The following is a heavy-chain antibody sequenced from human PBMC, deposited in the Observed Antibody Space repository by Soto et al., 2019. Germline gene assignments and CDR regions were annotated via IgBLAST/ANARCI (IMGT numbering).Heavy chain of an antibody. Sequence: ASVKVSCKASGYTFTSYYIHWVRQAPGQGLEWMGIINPSGGSTSYAQKFQGRVTMTRDTSTSTVYMELSSLRSGDTAVYYCARHGIQIRIAVAGGYDYWGQGTLVTVSS. D-gene: IGHD6-19*01. CDR3: ARHGIQIRIAVAGGYDY. J-gene: IGHJ4*02. V-gene: IGHV1-46*01. CDR1: GYTFTSYY. CDR2: INPSGGST.